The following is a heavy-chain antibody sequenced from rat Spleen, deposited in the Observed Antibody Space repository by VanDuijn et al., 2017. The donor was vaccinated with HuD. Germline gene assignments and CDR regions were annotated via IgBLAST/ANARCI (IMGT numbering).Heavy chain of an antibody. D-gene: IGHD4-3*01. CDR2: ISPSGGGT. V-gene: IGHV5-25*01. Sequence: EVQLVESGGGLVQPGRSLKLSCAASEFIFSNYDMAWVRQAPTKGLEWVASISPSGGGTYYRDSVKGRFTVSRDNAKITLYLQMDSLRSEDTATYYCVRRQFGGGYVMDAWGQGASVTVSS. J-gene: IGHJ4*01. CDR3: VRRQFGGGYVMDA. CDR1: EFIFSNYD.